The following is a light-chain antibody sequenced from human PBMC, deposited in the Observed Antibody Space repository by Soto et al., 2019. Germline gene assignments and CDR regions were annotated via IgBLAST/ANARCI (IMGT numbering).Light chain of an antibody. Sequence: QSVPTQPPSASGTPGQRVTISCSGSSSNIGSNYVYWYQQVPGTAPKLLIYRNNQQPSGVPDRFSGSKSGTSASLAISGLRSEDEADYYCAAWDDSLSGRVFGGGTKVTVL. V-gene: IGLV1-47*01. J-gene: IGLJ3*02. CDR2: RNN. CDR1: SSNIGSNY. CDR3: AAWDDSLSGRV.